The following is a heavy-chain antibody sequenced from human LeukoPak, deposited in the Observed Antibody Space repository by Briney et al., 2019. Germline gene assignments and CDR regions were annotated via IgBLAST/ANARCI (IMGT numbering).Heavy chain of an antibody. J-gene: IGHJ4*02. D-gene: IGHD4-23*01. CDR1: GFTFSSYG. V-gene: IGHV3-30*18. CDR2: ISYDGSNK. CDR3: AKDYGGSFDY. Sequence: GGSLRLSCAASGFTFSSYGMHWVRQAPGKGLEWVAVISYDGSNKYYADSVKGRFTISRDNSKNTLYLQMNSLRAEDTAVYYCAKDYGGSFDYWGPGTLVTVSS.